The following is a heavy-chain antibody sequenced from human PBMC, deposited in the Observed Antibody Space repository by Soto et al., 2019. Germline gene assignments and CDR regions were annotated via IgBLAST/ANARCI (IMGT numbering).Heavy chain of an antibody. CDR1: GYTLTELS. Sequence: QVQLAQSGAEVKKPGASVKVSCKVSGYTLTELSMHWVRQAPGKGLEWMGGFDPEDGETIYAQKFQGRVTMTEDTSTFTXXMELSSLRSEDTAVYYCATDPDPGIAVAGTTENDYWGQGTLVTVSS. V-gene: IGHV1-24*01. D-gene: IGHD6-19*01. CDR3: ATDPDPGIAVAGTTENDY. CDR2: FDPEDGET. J-gene: IGHJ4*02.